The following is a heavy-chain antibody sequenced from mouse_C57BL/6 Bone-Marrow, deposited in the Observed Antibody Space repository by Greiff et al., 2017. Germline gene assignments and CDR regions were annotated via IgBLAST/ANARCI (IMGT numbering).Heavy chain of an antibody. CDR1: GYTFTSYW. D-gene: IGHD1-1*01. J-gene: IGHJ4*01. CDR2: IHPNSGST. V-gene: IGHV1-64*01. Sequence: QVQLQQPGAELVKPGASVKLSCKASGYTFTSYWMHWVKQRPGQGLEWIGMIHPNSGSTNYNEKFKSKATLTVDKSSSTAYMQLSSLTSEDSAVFYCARSYYGSRYAMDYWGQGASVTVSS. CDR3: ARSYYGSRYAMDY.